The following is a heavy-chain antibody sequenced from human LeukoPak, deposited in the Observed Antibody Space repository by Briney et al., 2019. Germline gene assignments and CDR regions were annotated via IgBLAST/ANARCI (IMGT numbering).Heavy chain of an antibody. J-gene: IGHJ3*02. V-gene: IGHV4-59*08. CDR3: ARGLTSSVAFDI. D-gene: IGHD4/OR15-4a*01. CDR1: GGSISSYY. Sequence: SETLSLTCAVSGGSISSYYWSWIRQPPGKGLEWIGYIYYSGSTNYNPSLKSRVTISVDTSKNQFSLNLSSVTAADTAVYYCARGLTSSVAFDIWGQGTMVTVSS. CDR2: IYYSGST.